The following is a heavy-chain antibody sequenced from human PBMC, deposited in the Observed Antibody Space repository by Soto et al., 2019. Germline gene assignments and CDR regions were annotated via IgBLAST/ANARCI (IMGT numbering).Heavy chain of an antibody. V-gene: IGHV4-34*01. CDR2: INHSGST. CDR3: ANTYSSSTSCLAGY. CDR1: DGYIGGFC. Sequence: DTMSHTNAVKDGYIGGFCGNWIRQKHRKGLVWIGEINHSGSTSYNPSLKSRVTISVDTSKNQFSLKVRSVTAADTALYYSANTYSSSTSCLAGYRGQGTLVTVSS. J-gene: IGHJ4*02. D-gene: IGHD2-2*01.